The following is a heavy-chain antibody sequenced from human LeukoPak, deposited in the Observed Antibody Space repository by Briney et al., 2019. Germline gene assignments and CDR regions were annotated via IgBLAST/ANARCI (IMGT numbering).Heavy chain of an antibody. D-gene: IGHD2-8*01. CDR2: IWYDGSNK. J-gene: IGHJ3*02. V-gene: IGHV3-33*01. Sequence: PGGSLRLSCAASGFTFSSYGMHCVRQAPGKGLEWVAVIWYDGSNKYYADSVKGRFTISRDNSKNTLYLQMNSLRAEDTAVYYCARDNEGVGFAFDIWGQGTVVTVSS. CDR3: ARDNEGVGFAFDI. CDR1: GFTFSSYG.